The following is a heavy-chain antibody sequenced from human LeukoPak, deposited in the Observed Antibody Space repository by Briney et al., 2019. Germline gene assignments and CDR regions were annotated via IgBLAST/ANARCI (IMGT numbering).Heavy chain of an antibody. D-gene: IGHD3-9*01. J-gene: IGHJ3*02. V-gene: IGHV3-30-3*01. CDR1: GFTFSTYA. Sequence: GGSLRLSCAASGFTFSTYAIHWVRQAPGKGLEWVAVISYDGSNKYYADSMKGRFTISRDNSKNALYLQMNSLRVEDTAVYYCARAPPFDWEIDDAFDIWGRGTMVTVSS. CDR3: ARAPPFDWEIDDAFDI. CDR2: ISYDGSNK.